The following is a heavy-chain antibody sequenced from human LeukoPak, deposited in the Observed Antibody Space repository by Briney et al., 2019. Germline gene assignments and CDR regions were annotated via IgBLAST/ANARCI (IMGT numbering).Heavy chain of an antibody. D-gene: IGHD6-13*01. CDR3: ARHHREAAGTYFGY. V-gene: IGHV4-4*09. Sequence: SETLSPTCTVSGGSISSYSWSWIRQPPGKGLEWIGYIYTSGSTNYNPSLKSRVTISVDTSKNQFSLKLSSVTAADTAVYYCARHHREAAGTYFGYWGQGTLVTVSS. CDR2: IYTSGST. J-gene: IGHJ4*02. CDR1: GGSISSYS.